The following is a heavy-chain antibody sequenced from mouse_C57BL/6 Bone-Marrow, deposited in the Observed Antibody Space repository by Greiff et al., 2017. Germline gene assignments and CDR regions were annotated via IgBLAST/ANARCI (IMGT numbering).Heavy chain of an antibody. CDR3: AKYGSRKGYFDV. Sequence: EVQLQESGPELVKPGASVKIPCKASGYTFTDYNMDWVKQSHGKSLEWIGDINPNNGGTNYNQKFKGKATLTVDKSSSTAYMELRSLTSEDTAVYYCAKYGSRKGYFDVWGTGTTVTVAS. V-gene: IGHV1-18*01. CDR1: GYTFTDYN. CDR2: INPNNGGT. D-gene: IGHD1-1*01. J-gene: IGHJ1*03.